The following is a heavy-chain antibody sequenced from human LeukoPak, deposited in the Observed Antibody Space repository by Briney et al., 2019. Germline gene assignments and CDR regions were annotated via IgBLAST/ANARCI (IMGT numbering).Heavy chain of an antibody. J-gene: IGHJ6*03. D-gene: IGHD3-3*01. CDR1: GFTFSDYY. Sequence: GGSLRLSCAASGFTFSDYYMSWIRQAPGKGLEWVSYISSSGSTIYYADSVKGRFTISRDNAKNSLYLQMNSLRAEDTAVYYCARAVYDFWSGYTEYYYYYMDVWGKGTTVTVSS. V-gene: IGHV3-11*04. CDR2: ISSSGSTI. CDR3: ARAVYDFWSGYTEYYYYYMDV.